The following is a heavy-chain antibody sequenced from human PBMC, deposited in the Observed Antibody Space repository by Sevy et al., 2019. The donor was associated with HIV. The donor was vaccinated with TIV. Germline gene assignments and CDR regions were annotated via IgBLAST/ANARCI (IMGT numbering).Heavy chain of an antibody. J-gene: IGHJ4*02. D-gene: IGHD3-9*01. CDR1: AFTFSSYA. CDR3: AKAPYYDILTGYRLGFFDY. CDR2: ISGSGGST. V-gene: IGHV3-23*01. Sequence: GGSLRLSCAASAFTFSSYARSWVRQAPGKGLEWVSAISGSGGSTYYADSVKGRFTISRDNSKNTLYLQMNSLRAEDTAVYYCAKAPYYDILTGYRLGFFDYWGQGTLVTVSS.